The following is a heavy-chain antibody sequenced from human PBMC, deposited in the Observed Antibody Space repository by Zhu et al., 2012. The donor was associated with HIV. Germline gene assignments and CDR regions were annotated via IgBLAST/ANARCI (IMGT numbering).Heavy chain of an antibody. CDR2: IYYSGST. V-gene: IGHV4-59*11. D-gene: IGHD2-2*02. J-gene: IGHJ4*02. Sequence: QVQLQESGPGLVKPSETLSLTCTVSGGSISSHYWSWIRQPPGKRLEWIGYIYYSGSTNYNPSLKSRLTISVDTSKNQFSLELTSVTAADTAVYYCARLLVPAAISSVSFDYWAREPWSPSPQ. CDR1: GGSISSHY. CDR3: ARLLVPAAISSVSFDY.